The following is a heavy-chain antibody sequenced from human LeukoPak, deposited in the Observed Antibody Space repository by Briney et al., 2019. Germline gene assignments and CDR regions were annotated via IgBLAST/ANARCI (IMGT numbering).Heavy chain of an antibody. J-gene: IGHJ3*02. D-gene: IGHD4-11*01. CDR3: ARDLGYSHDAFDI. V-gene: IGHV4-4*02. CDR1: GGSISSSNW. Sequence: PSETLSLTRAVSGGSISSSNWWSWVRQPPGKGLEWIGEIYHSGSTNYNPSLKSRVTISVDKSKNQFSLKLSSVTAADTAVYYCARDLGYSHDAFDIWGQGTMVTVSS. CDR2: IYHSGST.